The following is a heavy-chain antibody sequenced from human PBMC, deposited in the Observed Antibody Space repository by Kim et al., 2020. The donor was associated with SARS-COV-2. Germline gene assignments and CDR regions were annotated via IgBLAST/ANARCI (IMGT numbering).Heavy chain of an antibody. J-gene: IGHJ5*02. CDR2: INPNSGGT. V-gene: IGHV1-2*02. CDR1: GYTFTGYY. D-gene: IGHD1-20*01. Sequence: ASVKVSCKASGYTFTGYYMHWVRQAPGQGLEWMGWINPNSGGTNYAQKFQGRVTMTRDTSISTAYMELSRLRSDDTAVYYCARARYNWNHNWFDPWGQGTLVTVSS. CDR3: ARARYNWNHNWFDP.